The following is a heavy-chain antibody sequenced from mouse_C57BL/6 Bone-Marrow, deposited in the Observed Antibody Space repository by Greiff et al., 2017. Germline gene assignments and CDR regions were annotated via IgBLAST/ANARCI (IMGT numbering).Heavy chain of an antibody. J-gene: IGHJ2*01. CDR2: IDPETGGT. CDR1: GYTFTDYE. Sequence: QVQLQQSGAELVRPGASVTLSCKASGYTFTDYEMHWVKQTPVHGLEWIGAIDPETGGTAYNQKFKGKAILTADKSSGTAYMELRSLTSEDSAVYYCTRWGDGSNYGYFDYWGQGTTLTVSS. CDR3: TRWGDGSNYGYFDY. V-gene: IGHV1-15*01. D-gene: IGHD1-1*01.